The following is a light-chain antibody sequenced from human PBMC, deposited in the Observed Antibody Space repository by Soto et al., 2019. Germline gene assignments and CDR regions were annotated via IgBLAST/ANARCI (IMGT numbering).Light chain of an antibody. CDR3: CSYAGTSTYV. CDR2: EGS. V-gene: IGLV2-23*01. Sequence: QSALTQPASVSGSPGQSITISCTGTSSDVGSYNAVSWYQQHPGKAPKLMIYEGSKRPSGVSNRFSGSKSGNTASLTISGLQAEDEDDYHCCSYAGTSTYVFGTGTKVTVL. CDR1: SSDVGSYNA. J-gene: IGLJ1*01.